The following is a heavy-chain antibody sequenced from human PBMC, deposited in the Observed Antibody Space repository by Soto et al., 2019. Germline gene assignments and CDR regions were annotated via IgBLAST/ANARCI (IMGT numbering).Heavy chain of an antibody. V-gene: IGHV4-39*01. CDR2: IYYGGNT. J-gene: IGHJ4*02. D-gene: IGHD5-12*01. CDR3: VRHAQWIIRAY. Sequence: PSETLSLTCSVSGGSINSNYFWGWIRQPPGRGLEWIGSIYYGGNTYYNPSLESRVTISGDTSKNQFSLKLSSVTAADTAVYYCVRHAQWIIRAYWGQGSLVTVSS. CDR1: GGSINSNYF.